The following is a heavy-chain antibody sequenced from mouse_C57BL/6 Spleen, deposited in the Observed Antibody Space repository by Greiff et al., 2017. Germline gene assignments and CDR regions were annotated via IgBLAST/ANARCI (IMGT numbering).Heavy chain of an antibody. V-gene: IGHV1-69*01. J-gene: IGHJ1*03. D-gene: IGHD1-1*01. CDR2: IDPSDSYT. CDR1: GYTFTSYW. Sequence: QVQLQQSGAELVMPGASVKLSCKASGYTFTSYWMHWVKQRPGQGLEWIGEIDPSDSYTNYNQKFKGKSTLTVDKSSSTAYMQLSSLTSEDSAVYYCARSGNYEYFDVWGTGTTVTVSS. CDR3: ARSGNYEYFDV.